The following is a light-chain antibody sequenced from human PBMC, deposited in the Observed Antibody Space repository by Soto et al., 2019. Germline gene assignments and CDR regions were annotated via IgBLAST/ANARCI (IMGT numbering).Light chain of an antibody. CDR2: AAS. Sequence: IQMTQSPATLSASVGERVTITCLASHGISSYLAWYQQKPGKAPKLLIYAASTLQSGVPSRFSGSGSGTDFTLTISCLQSEDFATYYCQQYYSYPWTFGQGTKVDIK. CDR1: HGISSY. CDR3: QQYYSYPWT. V-gene: IGKV1-8*01. J-gene: IGKJ1*01.